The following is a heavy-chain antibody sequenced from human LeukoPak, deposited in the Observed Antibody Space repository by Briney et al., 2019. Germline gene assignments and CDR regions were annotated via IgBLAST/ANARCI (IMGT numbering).Heavy chain of an antibody. Sequence: GGSLRLSCAASGFTFSSYSMNWVRQAPGKGLEWVSSIMSSTSYIHYADSVKGRFTISRDNAKNSLYLQMNSLRAEDTAVYYCARENDFWSGYPSDYWGQGTQVTVSS. CDR2: IMSSTSYI. CDR1: GFTFSSYS. V-gene: IGHV3-21*01. CDR3: ARENDFWSGYPSDY. D-gene: IGHD3-3*01. J-gene: IGHJ4*02.